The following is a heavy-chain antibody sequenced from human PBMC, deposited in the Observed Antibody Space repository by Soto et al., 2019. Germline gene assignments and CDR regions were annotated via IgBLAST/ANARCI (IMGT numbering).Heavy chain of an antibody. D-gene: IGHD3-22*01. Sequence: CVFLRLSCPASGVPFYDYAMHWVQKNPGKGVEWVSGISWNSGSIGYADSVKGRFTISRDNSKNTLYLQMNSLRAEDTAVYYCARDRVIEYYNDSSGSYFYYWGQGTLVTVSS. CDR2: ISWNSGSI. CDR3: ARDRVIEYYNDSSGSYFYY. CDR1: GVPFYDYA. J-gene: IGHJ4*02. V-gene: IGHV3-9*01.